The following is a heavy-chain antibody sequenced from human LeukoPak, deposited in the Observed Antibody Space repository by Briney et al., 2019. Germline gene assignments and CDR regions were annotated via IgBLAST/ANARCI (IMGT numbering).Heavy chain of an antibody. CDR1: GGSISGYY. D-gene: IGHD3-3*01. V-gene: IGHV4-4*07. CDR3: ARTAYYDLWSGYHVDY. CDR2: FNTSGST. J-gene: IGHJ4*02. Sequence: SETLSLTCSVSGGSISGYYWTWIRQTAGKGLEWVGHFNTSGSTSSNPSLKSRVTMSVDTSKNQFSLKLTSVTAADTAVYYCARTAYYDLWSGYHVDYWGQGTLVTVSS.